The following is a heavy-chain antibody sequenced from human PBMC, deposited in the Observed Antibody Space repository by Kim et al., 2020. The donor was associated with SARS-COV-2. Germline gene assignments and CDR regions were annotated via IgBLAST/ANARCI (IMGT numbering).Heavy chain of an antibody. Sequence: ASVKVSCKASGYTFTSYCLHWVRQAPGQSLEWMGWIDVANTNTHYSEYFQGRVTISRDTSATTVYIELSSLRSEDTAVYYCARDGRSVDYYFDYWGQGTLVTVSS. V-gene: IGHV1-3*01. J-gene: IGHJ4*02. CDR3: ARDGRSVDYYFDY. CDR1: GYTFTSYC. CDR2: IDVANTNT.